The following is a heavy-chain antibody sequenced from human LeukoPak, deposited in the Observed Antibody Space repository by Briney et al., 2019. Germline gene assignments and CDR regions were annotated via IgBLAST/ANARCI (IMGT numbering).Heavy chain of an antibody. J-gene: IGHJ4*02. Sequence: GGSLRLSCEASGLIFSSYSMSWVRPPPAKGLEWVSGISGSRGTTYYADSVKGRLTISRDNSKNTLYLQMISLRADDTAVYYCAKERTGGWPFDYWGQGTLVSVSS. CDR1: GLIFSSYS. CDR2: ISGSRGTT. CDR3: AKERTGGWPFDY. V-gene: IGHV3-23*01. D-gene: IGHD6-19*01.